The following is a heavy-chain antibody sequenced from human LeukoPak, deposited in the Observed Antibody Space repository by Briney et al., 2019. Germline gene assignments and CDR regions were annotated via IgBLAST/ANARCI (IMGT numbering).Heavy chain of an antibody. V-gene: IGHV1-18*01. J-gene: IGHJ4*02. CDR3: ARDLGDYYYDSSGYYYYFDY. CDR1: GYSFTTYA. Sequence: ASVKVSCKASGYSFTTYAFSWVRQAPGQGLEWMGWISAHNGDTNYARNLQGRVTMTTDTSTSTAYMELRSLRSDDTAVYYCARDLGDYYYDSSGYYYYFDYWGQGTLVTVSS. CDR2: ISAHNGDT. D-gene: IGHD3-22*01.